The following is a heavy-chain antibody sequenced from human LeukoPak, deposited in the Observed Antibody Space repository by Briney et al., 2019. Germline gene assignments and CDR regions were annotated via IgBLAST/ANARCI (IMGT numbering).Heavy chain of an antibody. CDR1: EFTFSSYN. D-gene: IGHD3-22*01. Sequence: GGSLRLSCAASEFTFSSYNMNWVRQAPGKGLEWVSAISGSGADTYYADSVKGRFTISRDNAKNSLFLQMNSLRVEDTAVYYCARHVVAVGFDYWGQGTLVTVSS. CDR3: ARHVVAVGFDY. J-gene: IGHJ4*02. CDR2: ISGSGADT. V-gene: IGHV3-21*01.